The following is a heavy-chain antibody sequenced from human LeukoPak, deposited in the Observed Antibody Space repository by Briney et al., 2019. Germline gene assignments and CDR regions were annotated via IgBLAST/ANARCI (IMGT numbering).Heavy chain of an antibody. CDR2: MNPNSGNT. CDR3: ASEVQLERRGFDY. CDR1: GYTFTSCD. Sequence: GASVKVSCKASGYTFTSCDINWVRQATGQGLEWMGWMNPNSGNTGYAQKFQGRVTMTRNTSISTAYMELSSLRSEDTAVYYCASEVQLERRGFDYWGQGTLVTVSS. V-gene: IGHV1-8*01. D-gene: IGHD1-1*01. J-gene: IGHJ4*02.